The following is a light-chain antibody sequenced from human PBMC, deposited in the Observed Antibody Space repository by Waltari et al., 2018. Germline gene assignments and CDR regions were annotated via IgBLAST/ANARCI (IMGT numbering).Light chain of an antibody. CDR3: QAWASSTDV. CDR1: TLGDKY. Sequence: SYELTQPPSASVSPGQTASITGPRRTLGDKYAYWYQQKPGPPPVLVIYQDTKRPSGIPERFSGSNSGNTATLTIRGTQAMDEADYYCQAWASSTDVFGGGTKLTVL. J-gene: IGLJ2*01. CDR2: QDT. V-gene: IGLV3-1*01.